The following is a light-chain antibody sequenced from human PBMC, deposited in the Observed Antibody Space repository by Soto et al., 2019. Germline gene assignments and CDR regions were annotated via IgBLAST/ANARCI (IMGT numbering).Light chain of an antibody. Sequence: LAQPASVSGSPGQSITISCTGTSSGVGSYNSVSWYQQYPGKAPTLMIHDVSNRPSGVSNRFSGSKSGNTASLTISGLQAEDEADYYCSSFTSSSSYVFGSGTKVTV. V-gene: IGLV2-14*03. CDR1: SSGVGSYNS. CDR3: SSFTSSSSYV. CDR2: DVS. J-gene: IGLJ1*01.